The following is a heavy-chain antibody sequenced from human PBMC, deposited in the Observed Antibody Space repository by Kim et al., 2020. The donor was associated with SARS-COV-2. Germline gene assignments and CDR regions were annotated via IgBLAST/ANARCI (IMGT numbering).Heavy chain of an antibody. CDR2: IDTNIGTP. Sequence: ASVKVSCKASGYSLSKYAMHWVRQAPGQGLEWMGWIDTNIGTPTYAQGFTGRFVFSFDTSVNTAYLQINTLKAEDTAVYYCARPYDGYWFFDSWGQGTL. J-gene: IGHJ4*02. CDR3: ARPYDGYWFFDS. D-gene: IGHD2-8*02. CDR1: GYSLSKYA. V-gene: IGHV7-4-1*02.